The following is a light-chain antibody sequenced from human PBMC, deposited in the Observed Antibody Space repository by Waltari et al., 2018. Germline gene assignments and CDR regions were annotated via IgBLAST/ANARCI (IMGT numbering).Light chain of an antibody. J-gene: IGLJ3*02. V-gene: IGLV2-11*01. CDR2: DVS. Sequence: QSALTQPRSVSGSPGQSVTISCTGTSSDVGGSNYVSWYQQHPGKAPKLMIYDVSKRPSGVPDRFSGSKSGITASLTISWLQAEDEADYYCCSYAGSYTWVFGGGTKLTVL. CDR3: CSYAGSYTWV. CDR1: SSDVGGSNY.